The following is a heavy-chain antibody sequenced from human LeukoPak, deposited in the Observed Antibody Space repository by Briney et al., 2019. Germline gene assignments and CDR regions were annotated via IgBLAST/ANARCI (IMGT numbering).Heavy chain of an antibody. Sequence: GRSLRLSCAASGFTFSSYAMHWVRQAPGKGLEWVAVIPYDGSNKYYADSVKGRFTISRDNSKNTLYLQMNSLRAEDTAVYYCARASLYCTNGVCYVLDYWGQGTLVTVSS. D-gene: IGHD2-8*01. CDR2: IPYDGSNK. J-gene: IGHJ4*02. CDR3: ARASLYCTNGVCYVLDY. V-gene: IGHV3-30-3*01. CDR1: GFTFSSYA.